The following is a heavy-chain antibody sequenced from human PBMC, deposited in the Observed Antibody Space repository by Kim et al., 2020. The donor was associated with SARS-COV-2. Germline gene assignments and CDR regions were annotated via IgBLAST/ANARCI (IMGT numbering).Heavy chain of an antibody. Sequence: GGSLRLSCAASGFDFGTHSMNWVRQAPGKGLEWVSSIGGASNYIYYADSVKGRFTISRDNANNPLYLQMNSLRAEDTAVYYCARGGFCSSTSCYFCYYALDVWRQGTSVPVP. V-gene: IGHV3-21*01. CDR2: IGGASNYI. CDR3: ARGGFCSSTSCYFCYYALDV. CDR1: GFDFGTHS. D-gene: IGHD2-2*01. J-gene: IGHJ6*01.